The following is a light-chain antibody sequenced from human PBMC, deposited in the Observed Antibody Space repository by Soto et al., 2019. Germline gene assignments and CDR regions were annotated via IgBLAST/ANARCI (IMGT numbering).Light chain of an antibody. J-gene: IGKJ2*01. CDR1: QSGLYSSNNKNY. V-gene: IGKV4-1*01. CDR2: WAS. CDR3: QQYYSTPRYT. Sequence: DIVMTQSPDSLAVSLGERATINCKSSQSGLYSSNNKNYLAWYQQKPGQPPKLLIYWASTRESGVPDRFSGSGSGTDFTLTISSPQAEDVAVYYCQQYYSTPRYTFGQGTKLEIK.